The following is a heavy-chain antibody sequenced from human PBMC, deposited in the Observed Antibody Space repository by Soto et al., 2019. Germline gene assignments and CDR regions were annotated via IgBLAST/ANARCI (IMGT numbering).Heavy chain of an antibody. D-gene: IGHD3-10*01. CDR3: ARGGPTIDY. J-gene: IGHJ4*02. CDR1: GYTFSSYA. V-gene: IGHV1-3*05. Sequence: QVQLVQSGAEEKKPGASVKVSCKASGYTFSSYAMHWVRQAPGQRLEWMGWINAGNGNTKYSQKFQGRVTVTRDTSASTDYMELSSLSSEDTAVYYCARGGPTIDYWGQGTLVTVSS. CDR2: INAGNGNT.